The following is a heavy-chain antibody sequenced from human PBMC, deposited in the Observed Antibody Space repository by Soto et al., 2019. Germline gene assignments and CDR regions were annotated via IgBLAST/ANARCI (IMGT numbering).Heavy chain of an antibody. CDR3: AREGGCSGGRCPTGLKS. CDR2: IKHNGSET. CDR1: GFSFSNFW. J-gene: IGHJ5*02. V-gene: IGHV3-7*01. D-gene: IGHD2-15*01. Sequence: EVQLVEFGGGLVQPGGSLRLSCAASGFSFSNFWMSWVRQSPGKGLEWVANIKHNGSETYYVDSVRGRITISRDNAKNSLYLQMNRLRVEDTAVYYCAREGGCSGGRCPTGLKSWGRGTLVTVSS.